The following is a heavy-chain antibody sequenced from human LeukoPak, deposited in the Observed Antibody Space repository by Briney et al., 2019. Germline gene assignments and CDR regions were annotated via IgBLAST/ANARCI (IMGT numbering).Heavy chain of an antibody. CDR2: ISGDCGST. D-gene: IGHD2-15*01. CDR3: AKDLLGYCSGGSGLSWFDP. V-gene: IGHV3-43*02. Sequence: GGSLRLSCAASGFTFDDYAMHWVRHAPAKGLEWVSLISGDCGSTYYADSVKRRFTISRDNSKNSLYLQMNSLRTQDTGLYYCAKDLLGYCSGGSGLSWFDPWGQGTLVTVSS. CDR1: GFTFDDYA. J-gene: IGHJ5*02.